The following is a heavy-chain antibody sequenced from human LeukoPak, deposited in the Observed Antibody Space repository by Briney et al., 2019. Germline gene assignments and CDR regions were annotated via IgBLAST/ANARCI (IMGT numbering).Heavy chain of an antibody. J-gene: IGHJ3*02. Sequence: PSETLSLTCTVSGYSISSGYYWGWIRQPPGKGLEWIGSIYHSGSTYYNPSLKSRVTISVDTSKNQFSLKLSSVTAADTAVYYCASLRRYYYGSGSSDAFDIWGQGTMVTVSS. D-gene: IGHD3-10*01. CDR1: GYSISSGYY. V-gene: IGHV4-38-2*02. CDR2: IYHSGST. CDR3: ASLRRYYYGSGSSDAFDI.